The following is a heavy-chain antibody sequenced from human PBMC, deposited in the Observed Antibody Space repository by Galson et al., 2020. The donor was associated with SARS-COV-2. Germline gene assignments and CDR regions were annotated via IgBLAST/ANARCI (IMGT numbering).Heavy chain of an antibody. D-gene: IGHD6-25*01. CDR2: SFSDGST. CDR3: ARARAAAGQEYFDY. CDR1: GGSITSGTYY. J-gene: IGHJ4*02. Sequence: SQTLSLTCTVSGGSITSGTYYWRWIRQPAGKGLEWIGRSFSDGSTSYNPSLKSRVTISVDTSKNQFSLNLSSVTAADTAVYYCARARAAAGQEYFDYWGQGTLVTVSS. V-gene: IGHV4-61*02.